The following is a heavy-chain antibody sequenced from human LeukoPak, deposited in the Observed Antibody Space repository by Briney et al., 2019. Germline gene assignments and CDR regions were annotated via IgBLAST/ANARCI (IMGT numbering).Heavy chain of an antibody. D-gene: IGHD2-2*02. CDR1: GGSISSGSYY. CDR3: ARQIGCSTTSCYNGWYFDL. Sequence: PSQTLSLTCTVSGGSISSGSYYWSWIRQPAGKGLEWIGRIYTSGSTNYNPSLKSRVTISVDTSKNQFSLKLSSVTAADTAVYYCARQIGCSTTSCYNGWYFDLWGRGTLVTVSS. CDR2: IYTSGST. V-gene: IGHV4-61*02. J-gene: IGHJ2*01.